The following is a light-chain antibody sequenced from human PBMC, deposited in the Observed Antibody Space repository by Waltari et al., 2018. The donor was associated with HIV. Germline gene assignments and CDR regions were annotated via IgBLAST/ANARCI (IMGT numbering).Light chain of an antibody. Sequence: IVLTQSPGSLTVSPGGWATLSCEASQNINSSLAWYKQTPGQPPRLLIFAASRRATGTPDRFIATGSGTHFTLSLRLEPEDFVMYFCQYYGTSVTFGGGTKLE. V-gene: IGKV3-20*01. CDR3: QYYGTSVT. CDR2: AAS. CDR1: QNINSS. J-gene: IGKJ4*01.